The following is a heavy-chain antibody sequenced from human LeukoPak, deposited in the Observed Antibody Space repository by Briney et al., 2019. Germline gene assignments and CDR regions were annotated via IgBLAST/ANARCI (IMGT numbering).Heavy chain of an antibody. J-gene: IGHJ5*02. Sequence: PSETLSLTCAVSGGSISSSNWWSWVRQPPGKGLEWIGEIYHSGSTNYNPSLKSRVTISVDTSKNQFSLKLSSVTAADTAVYYCARDGGYSSGWYNWFDPWGQGTLVTVSS. CDR3: ARDGGYSSGWYNWFDP. D-gene: IGHD6-19*01. V-gene: IGHV4-4*02. CDR2: IYHSGST. CDR1: GGSISSSNW.